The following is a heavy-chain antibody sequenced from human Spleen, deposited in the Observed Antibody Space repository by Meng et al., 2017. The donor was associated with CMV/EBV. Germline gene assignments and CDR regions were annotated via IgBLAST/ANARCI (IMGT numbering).Heavy chain of an antibody. CDR2: IYYSGST. J-gene: IGHJ6*02. V-gene: IGHV4-61*01. CDR3: ARDPTRGRYCSSTSCYYYYYGMDV. D-gene: IGHD2-2*01. CDR1: GGSVSSGSYY. Sequence: SETLSLTCTVSGGSVSSGSYYWSWIRQPPGKGLEWIGYIYYSGSTNYNPSLKSRVTISVDTSENQFSLKLSSVTAADTAVYYCARDPTRGRYCSSTSCYYYYYGMDVWGQGTTVTVSS.